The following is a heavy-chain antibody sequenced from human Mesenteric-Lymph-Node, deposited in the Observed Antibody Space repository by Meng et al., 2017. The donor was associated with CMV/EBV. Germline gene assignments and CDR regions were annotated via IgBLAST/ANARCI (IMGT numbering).Heavy chain of an antibody. CDR3: ARDLRSYYYDDTSYGNYYYAMDV. D-gene: IGHD3-22*01. CDR2: IYSGGST. Sequence: GESLKISCEASGFSFSNYGMHWVRQAPGKGLEWVSVIYSGGSTYYADSVKGRFTISRDNSKNSLYLQMDSLRVEDTAVYFCARDLRSYYYDDTSYGNYYYAMDVWGQGTTVTVSS. V-gene: IGHV3-NL1*01. CDR1: GFSFSNYG. J-gene: IGHJ6*02.